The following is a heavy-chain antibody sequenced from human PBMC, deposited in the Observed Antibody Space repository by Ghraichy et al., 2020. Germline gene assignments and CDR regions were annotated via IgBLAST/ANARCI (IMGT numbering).Heavy chain of an antibody. J-gene: IGHJ4*02. Sequence: SQTLSLTCTVSGGSISSGDYWWAWIRQSPGKALEWIGSSYRNGNSFYSPSLKSRVSLSADTPKNEFSLTLHSVTAADTALYFCARHVGGLKYYFDHWGQGTLVPVSS. CDR2: SYRNGNS. V-gene: IGHV4-39*01. CDR1: GGSISSGDYW. D-gene: IGHD3-10*01. CDR3: ARHVGGLKYYFDH.